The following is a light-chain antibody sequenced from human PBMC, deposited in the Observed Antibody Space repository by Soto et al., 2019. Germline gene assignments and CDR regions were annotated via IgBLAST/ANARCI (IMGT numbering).Light chain of an antibody. CDR1: SSDVGSYNL. Sequence: QSALTQPASVSGSPGQSITISCTGTSSDVGSYNLVSWYQQHPGKAPKLMIYEGSKRPSGVPDRFSGSKSGNTASLTVSGLQADDEADYYCNSYVGSNNYVFGTGTKLTVL. V-gene: IGLV2-14*02. J-gene: IGLJ1*01. CDR3: NSYVGSNNYV. CDR2: EGS.